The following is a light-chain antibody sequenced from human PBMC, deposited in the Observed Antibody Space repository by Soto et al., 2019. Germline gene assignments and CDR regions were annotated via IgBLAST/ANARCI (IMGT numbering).Light chain of an antibody. CDR1: SSNIGAGYD. V-gene: IGLV1-40*01. CDR2: GNS. CDR3: QSYDISLSGWV. J-gene: IGLJ2*01. Sequence: QSVLTQPPSVSGAPGQRVTISCTGSSSNIGAGYDVHWYQQLPGTAPKLLIYGNSNRPSGVPDRFSGSKSGTSASLAITGLQAEDEADYYCQSYDISLSGWVFGGGTKL.